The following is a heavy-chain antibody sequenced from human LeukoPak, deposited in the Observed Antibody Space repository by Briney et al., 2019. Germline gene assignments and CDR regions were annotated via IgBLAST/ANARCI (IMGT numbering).Heavy chain of an antibody. Sequence: SETLSLTCAVSGGSISSGGYSWSWIRQPPGKGPEWIGYIYHSGSTYYNPSLKSRVTISVDRSKNQFSLKLSSVTAADTAVYYCARSDIVATILDYWGQGTLVTASS. D-gene: IGHD5-12*01. CDR2: IYHSGST. CDR3: ARSDIVATILDY. V-gene: IGHV4-30-2*01. CDR1: GGSISSGGYS. J-gene: IGHJ4*02.